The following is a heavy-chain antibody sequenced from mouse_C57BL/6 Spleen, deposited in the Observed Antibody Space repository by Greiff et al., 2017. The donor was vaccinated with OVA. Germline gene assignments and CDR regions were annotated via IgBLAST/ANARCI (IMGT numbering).Heavy chain of an antibody. V-gene: IGHV1-15*01. Sequence: QVQLQQSGAELVRPGASVTLSCKASGYTFTDYEMHWVKQTPVHGLEWIGAIDPETGGTAYTQKFKGKAILTADKSSSTAYMELRSLTSEDSAVYDCTRGGDYDPYAMDDWGQGTSVTVSS. D-gene: IGHD2-4*01. CDR1: GYTFTDYE. CDR2: IDPETGGT. J-gene: IGHJ4*01. CDR3: TRGGDYDPYAMDD.